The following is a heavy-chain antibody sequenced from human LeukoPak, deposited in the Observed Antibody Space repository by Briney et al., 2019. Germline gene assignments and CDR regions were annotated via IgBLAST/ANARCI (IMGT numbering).Heavy chain of an antibody. Sequence: PSQTLSLTCTVSGGSISSGDYYWSWIRQPPGKGLEWIGYIYYSGSTNYNPSLKSRVTISVDTSKNQFSLKLSSVTAADTAVYYCARDHPQVGYQLLIHDAFDIWGEGTMVTVSS. CDR2: IYYSGST. D-gene: IGHD2-2*01. V-gene: IGHV4-61*08. J-gene: IGHJ3*02. CDR1: GGSISSGDYY. CDR3: ARDHPQVGYQLLIHDAFDI.